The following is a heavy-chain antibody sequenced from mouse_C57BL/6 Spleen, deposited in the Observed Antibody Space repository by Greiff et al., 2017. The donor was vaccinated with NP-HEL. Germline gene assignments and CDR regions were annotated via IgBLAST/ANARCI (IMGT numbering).Heavy chain of an antibody. CDR1: GFTFSDYY. Sequence: DVQLVESEGGLVQPGSSMKLSCTASGFTFSDYYMAWVRQVPEKGLEWVANINYDGSSTYYLDSLKSRFIISRDNAKNILYLQRSSLKSEDTATYYCARVRDYAMDYWGQGTSVTVSS. CDR3: ARVRDYAMDY. J-gene: IGHJ4*01. CDR2: INYDGSST. V-gene: IGHV5-16*01.